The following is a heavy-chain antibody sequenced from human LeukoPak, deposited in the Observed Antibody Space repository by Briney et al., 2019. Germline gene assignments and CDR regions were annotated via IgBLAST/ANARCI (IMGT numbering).Heavy chain of an antibody. CDR1: GYTLTELS. V-gene: IGHV1-24*01. D-gene: IGHD1-1*01. Sequence: VKVSCKVSGYTLTELSMHWVRQAPGKGLEWMGGFDPEDGETIYAQKFQGRVTMTEGTSTDTAYMELSSLRSEDTAVYYCATSVHGEETNFDYWGQGTLVTVSS. CDR3: ATSVHGEETNFDY. J-gene: IGHJ4*02. CDR2: FDPEDGET.